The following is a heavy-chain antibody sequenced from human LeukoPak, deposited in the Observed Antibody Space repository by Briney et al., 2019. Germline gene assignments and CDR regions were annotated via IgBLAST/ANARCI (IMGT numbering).Heavy chain of an antibody. CDR3: VRGSFGVDY. CDR1: GFTFGGFG. V-gene: IGHV3-33*01. D-gene: IGHD3-10*01. J-gene: IGHJ4*02. Sequence: PGGSLRLSCAASGFTFGGFGMHWVRQAPGKGLEWVAVIWYDGSTKYYEDSVKGRFTISRDNSQNTLYLQMNSLGVEDTAIYYCVRGSFGVDYWGQGTLVTVSS. CDR2: IWYDGSTK.